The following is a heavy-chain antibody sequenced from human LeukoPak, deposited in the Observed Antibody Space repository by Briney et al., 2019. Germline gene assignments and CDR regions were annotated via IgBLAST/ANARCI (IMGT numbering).Heavy chain of an antibody. CDR1: GGSFSGYY. CDR2: INHSGST. D-gene: IGHD1-26*01. CDR3: ARAHSGSYYYWFDP. J-gene: IGHJ5*02. V-gene: IGHV4-34*01. Sequence: SETLSLTCAAYGGSFSGYYWSWIRQPPGKGLEWIGEINHSGSTNYNPSLKSRVTISVDTSKNQFSLRLSSVTAADTAVYYCARAHSGSYYYWFDPWGQETLVTVSS.